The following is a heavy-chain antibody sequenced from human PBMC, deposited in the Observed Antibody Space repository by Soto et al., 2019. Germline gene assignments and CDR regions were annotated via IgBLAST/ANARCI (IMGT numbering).Heavy chain of an antibody. CDR2: ISYDGSNK. CDR3: ARAGYSNYYFDY. Sequence: LSLTCAASGFTFSSYAMHWVRQAPGKGLEWVAVISYDGSNKYYADSVKGRFTISRDNSKNTLYLQMNSLRAEDTAVYYCARAGYSNYYFDYWGQGTLVTVSS. CDR1: GFTFSSYA. D-gene: IGHD4-4*01. J-gene: IGHJ4*02. V-gene: IGHV3-30*04.